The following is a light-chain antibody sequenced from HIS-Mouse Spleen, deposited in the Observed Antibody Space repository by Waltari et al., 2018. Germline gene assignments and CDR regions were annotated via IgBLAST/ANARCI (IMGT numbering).Light chain of an antibody. CDR1: NLGAKY. CDR3: QAWDSSTAV. J-gene: IGLJ1*01. Sequence: SYELTQPPSVSVSPGQTASITCPGANLGAKYACWYQQKPGQSPVLVIYQDSKRPSGIPERFSGSNSGNTATLTISGTQAMDEADYYCQAWDSSTAVFGTGTKVTVL. V-gene: IGLV3-1*01. CDR2: QDS.